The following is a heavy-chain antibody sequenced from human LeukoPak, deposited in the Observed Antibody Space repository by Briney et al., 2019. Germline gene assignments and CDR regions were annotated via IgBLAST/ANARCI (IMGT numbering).Heavy chain of an antibody. CDR2: INHSGST. J-gene: IGHJ3*02. Sequence: SETLSLTCAVYGGSFSGYYWSWIRQPPGKGLEWIGEINHSGSTNYNPSLKSRVTISVDTSKNQFSLKLSSVTAADTAVYYCARVVVRGVHDAFDIWGQGTMVTVSS. V-gene: IGHV4-34*01. D-gene: IGHD3-10*01. CDR3: ARVVVRGVHDAFDI. CDR1: GGSFSGYY.